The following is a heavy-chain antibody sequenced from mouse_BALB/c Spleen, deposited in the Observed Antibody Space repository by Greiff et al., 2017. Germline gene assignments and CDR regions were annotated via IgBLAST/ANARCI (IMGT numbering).Heavy chain of an antibody. CDR1: GFTFSSYA. V-gene: IGHV5-9-4*01. J-gene: IGHJ1*01. CDR2: ISSGGSYT. CDR3: ARRIEGWYFDV. Sequence: EVKLMESGGGLVKPGGSLKLSCAASGFTFSSYAMSWVRQSPEKRLEWVAEISSGGSYTYYPDTVTGRFTISRDNAKNTLYLEMSSLRSEDTAMYYCARRIEGWYFDVWGAGTTVTVSS.